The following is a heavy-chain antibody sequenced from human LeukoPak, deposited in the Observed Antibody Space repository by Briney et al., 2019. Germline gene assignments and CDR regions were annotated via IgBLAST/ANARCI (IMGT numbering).Heavy chain of an antibody. Sequence: GGSLRLSCAASGFTFSSYDMHWVRQAPGKGLGWVAFIRYDGSNKYYADSVKGRFTISRDNSKNTLYLQMNSLRAEDTAVYYCARDGGNNYGIWGQGTLVTVSS. CDR3: ARDGGNNYGI. CDR1: GFTFSSYD. V-gene: IGHV3-30*02. J-gene: IGHJ4*02. CDR2: IRYDGSNK. D-gene: IGHD5-18*01.